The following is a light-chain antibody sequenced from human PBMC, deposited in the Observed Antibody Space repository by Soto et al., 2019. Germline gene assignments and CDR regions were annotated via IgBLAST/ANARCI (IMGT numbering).Light chain of an antibody. J-gene: IGKJ1*01. V-gene: IGKV1-27*01. CDR1: QSIGTY. CDR3: QKYSSARWT. CDR2: AAS. Sequence: DIQMTQSPSSLSASVGDRVTITCRASQSIGTYLHWYQQKPGKVPKLLIYAASTLQSGVPSRFSGSGSGTDFTLTISSLQPEDFATYYRQKYSSARWTFGQGTKVDIK.